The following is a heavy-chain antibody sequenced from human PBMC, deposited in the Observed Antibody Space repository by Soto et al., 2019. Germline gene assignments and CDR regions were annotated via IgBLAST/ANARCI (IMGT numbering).Heavy chain of an antibody. CDR3: AIGEWLSTSYFNF. CDR1: GFTFTSFA. Sequence: EVQLLESGGGMVRPGGSLRLSCAASGFTFTSFAVSWVRQAPGKGLEWVSAISGSGGATYYADSVKGRFTVSRDNSRNTLYLQVDSLRVEDTAVYHWAIGEWLSTSYFNFWGKGTLVTVSS. J-gene: IGHJ4*02. CDR2: ISGSGGAT. V-gene: IGHV3-23*01. D-gene: IGHD3-3*01.